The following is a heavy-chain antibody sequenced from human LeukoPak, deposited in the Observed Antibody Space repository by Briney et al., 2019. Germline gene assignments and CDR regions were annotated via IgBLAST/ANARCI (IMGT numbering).Heavy chain of an antibody. J-gene: IGHJ4*02. CDR2: ISAYNGNT. CDR1: GYTFTSYG. D-gene: IGHD3-3*01. Sequence: VSVKVPCKASGYTFTSYGISWVRQAPGQGLEWMGWISAYNGNTNYAQKLQGRVTMTTDTSTSTAYMELRSLRSDDTAVYYCARVGYYDFWSGYYKEGSFDYWGQGTLVTVSS. V-gene: IGHV1-18*01. CDR3: ARVGYYDFWSGYYKEGSFDY.